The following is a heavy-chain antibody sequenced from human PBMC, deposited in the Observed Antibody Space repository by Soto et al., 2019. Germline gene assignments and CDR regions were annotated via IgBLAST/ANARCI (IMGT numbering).Heavy chain of an antibody. Sequence: SDTLSLTCAVYGGSFSVYYWSWIRQPPGKGLEWIGEINHSGSTNYNPSLKSRVTISVDTSKNQFSLKLSSVTAADTAVYYCSRRYCSSTSCYGPGWRGAVDIWGQGTMVTVSS. CDR3: SRRYCSSTSCYGPGWRGAVDI. D-gene: IGHD2-2*01. CDR2: INHSGST. CDR1: GGSFSVYY. J-gene: IGHJ3*02. V-gene: IGHV4-34*01.